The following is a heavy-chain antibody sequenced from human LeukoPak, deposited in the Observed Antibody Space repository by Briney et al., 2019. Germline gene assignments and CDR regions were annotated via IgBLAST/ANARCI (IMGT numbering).Heavy chain of an antibody. CDR2: ISGSGGST. J-gene: IGHJ3*02. D-gene: IGHD3-22*01. V-gene: IGHV3-23*01. Sequence: PGGSLRLSCAASGFTFSSYGMSWVRQAPGKGLEWVSAISGSGGSTYYADSVKGRFTISRDNSKNTLYLQMNSLRAEDTAVYYCAKDFPYYYDSSGYYPGAFDIWGQGTMVTVSS. CDR3: AKDFPYYYDSSGYYPGAFDI. CDR1: GFTFSSYG.